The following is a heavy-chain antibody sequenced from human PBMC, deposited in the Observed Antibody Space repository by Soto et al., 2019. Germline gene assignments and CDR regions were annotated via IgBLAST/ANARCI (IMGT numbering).Heavy chain of an antibody. D-gene: IGHD3-16*01. V-gene: IGHV3-23*01. CDR1: GFTFSSYA. Sequence: GRSLRLSCAASGFTFSSYAMSWVRQAPGKGLEWVSGISASAITYYADSVKGRFTISRDNSKNTLFLRMSSLRAEDTAVYYCARDPLGDNWFDPWGQGTLVTVSS. J-gene: IGHJ5*02. CDR2: ISASAIT. CDR3: ARDPLGDNWFDP.